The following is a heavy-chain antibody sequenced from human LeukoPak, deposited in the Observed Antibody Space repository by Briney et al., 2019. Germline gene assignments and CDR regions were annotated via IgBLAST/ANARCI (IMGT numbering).Heavy chain of an antibody. J-gene: IGHJ4*02. CDR1: GFTFSDYW. V-gene: IGHV3-74*01. D-gene: IGHD6-13*01. CDR2: VNRDGSST. CDR3: ARDRSISAAGDTY. Sequence: GGSLRLSCAASGFTFSDYWMHWVRQAPGKGLVWVSRVNRDGSSTSYADSVKGRFTISRDNAKNTLSLQMNSLRAEDTAVYYCARDRSISAAGDTYWGQGTLATVSS.